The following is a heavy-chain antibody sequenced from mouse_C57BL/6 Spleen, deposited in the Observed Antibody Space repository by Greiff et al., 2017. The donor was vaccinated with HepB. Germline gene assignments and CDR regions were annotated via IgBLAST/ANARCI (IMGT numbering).Heavy chain of an antibody. V-gene: IGHV1-64*01. D-gene: IGHD3-3*01. CDR3: AGRGWEDCDY. J-gene: IGHJ2*01. Sequence: QVQLQQPGAELVKPGASVKLSCKASGYTFTSYWMHWVKQRPGQGLEWIGMIHPNSGSTNYNEKFKSKATMTVDKSSSTAYMQLSSLTSEDSAVYYCAGRGWEDCDYWGQGTTLRVSS. CDR2: IHPNSGST. CDR1: GYTFTSYW.